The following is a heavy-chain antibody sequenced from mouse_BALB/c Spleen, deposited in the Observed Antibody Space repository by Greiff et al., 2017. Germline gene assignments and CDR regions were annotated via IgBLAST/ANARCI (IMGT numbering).Heavy chain of an antibody. CDR2: ILPGSGST. D-gene: IGHD2-2*01. V-gene: IGHV1-9*01. CDR1: GYTFSSYW. CDR3: ARSGYGYDVDY. J-gene: IGHJ2*01. Sequence: QVQLQQSGAELMKPGASVKISCTATGYTFSSYWIEWVKQRPGHGLEWIGEILPGSGSTNYNEKFKGKATFTADTSSNTAYMQLSSLTSEDSAVYYCARSGYGYDVDYWGQGTTLTVSS.